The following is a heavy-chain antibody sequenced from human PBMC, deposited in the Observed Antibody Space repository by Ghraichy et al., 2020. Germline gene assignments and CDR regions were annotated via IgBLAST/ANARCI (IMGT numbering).Heavy chain of an antibody. J-gene: IGHJ2*01. CDR1: GFTFSSYS. Sequence: GESLNISCAASGFTFSSYSMNWVRQAPGKGLEWVSSISSSSSYIYYADSVKGRFTISRDNAKNSLYLQMNSLRAEDTAVYYCARVQLFRADYWYFDLWGRGTLVTVSS. CDR2: ISSSSSYI. D-gene: IGHD5-24*01. V-gene: IGHV3-21*01. CDR3: ARVQLFRADYWYFDL.